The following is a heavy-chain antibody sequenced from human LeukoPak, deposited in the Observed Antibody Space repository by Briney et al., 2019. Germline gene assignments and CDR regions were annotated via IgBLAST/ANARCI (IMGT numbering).Heavy chain of an antibody. CDR3: TRSGYCDSTSCYSGAFDI. CDR1: GFTFDDYA. CDR2: ISWNSGSI. D-gene: IGHD2-2*01. Sequence: GRSLRLSCAASGFTFDDYAMHWVRQAPGKGLEWVSGISWNSGSIGYADSVKGRFTISRDNAKNTMYLQMNSLRAEDTAVYYCTRSGYCDSTSCYSGAFDIWGQGTMVTVSS. J-gene: IGHJ3*02. V-gene: IGHV3-9*01.